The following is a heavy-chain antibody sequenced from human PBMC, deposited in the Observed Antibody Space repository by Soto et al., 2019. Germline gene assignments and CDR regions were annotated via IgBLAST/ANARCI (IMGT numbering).Heavy chain of an antibody. V-gene: IGHV1-3*01. CDR3: ARSPTFGGFDI. D-gene: IGHD3-16*01. Sequence: GASVKVSCKASGYTFTNYAMHWVRQAPGQRLEWMGWINAGNGNTKYSQKFQGRVTITRDTSASTAYMELSSLRSEDTAVYYCARSPTFGGFDIWGQGTMVTVSS. CDR1: GYTFTNYA. J-gene: IGHJ3*02. CDR2: INAGNGNT.